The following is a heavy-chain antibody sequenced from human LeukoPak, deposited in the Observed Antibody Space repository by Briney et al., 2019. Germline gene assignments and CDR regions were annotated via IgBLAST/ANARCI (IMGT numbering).Heavy chain of an antibody. CDR3: ARGVVIAPQTFDY. V-gene: IGHV4-39*07. CDR2: IYYSGST. J-gene: IGHJ4*02. D-gene: IGHD2-21*01. CDR1: GGSISSSSHY. Sequence: PSETLSLTCTVSGGSISSSSHYWAWIRQSPGTGLEWIGSIYYSGSTYYNPSLKSRATISVDTSKNQISLKLSSVTAADTAVYYCARGVVIAPQTFDYWGQGTLVTVSS.